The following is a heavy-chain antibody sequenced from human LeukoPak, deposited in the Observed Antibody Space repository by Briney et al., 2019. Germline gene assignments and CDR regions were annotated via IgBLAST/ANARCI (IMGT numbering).Heavy chain of an antibody. V-gene: IGHV3-30*02. J-gene: IGHJ4*02. CDR3: AKDSSYYYDSSGLSY. CDR2: IRYDGSNK. D-gene: IGHD3-22*01. Sequence: GGSLRLSCAASGFTFSSYGMHWVRQAPGKGLEWVAFIRYDGSNKYYADSVKGRFTISRDNSKNTLYLQMNSLRAEDTALYYCAKDSSYYYDSSGLSYWGQGTLVTVSS. CDR1: GFTFSSYG.